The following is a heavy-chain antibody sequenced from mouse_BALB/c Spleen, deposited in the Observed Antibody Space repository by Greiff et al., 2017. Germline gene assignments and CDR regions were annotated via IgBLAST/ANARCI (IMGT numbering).Heavy chain of an antibody. D-gene: IGHD2-4*01. CDR1: GYSITSDYA. V-gene: IGHV3-2*02. J-gene: IGHJ4*01. CDR3: ARRDYDDHYAMDY. Sequence: DVKLQESGPGLVKPSQSLSLTCTVTGYSITSDYAWNWIRQFPGNKLEWMGYISYSGSTSYNPSLKSRISITRDTSKNQFFLQLNSVTTEDTATYYCARRDYDDHYAMDYWGQGTSVTVSS. CDR2: ISYSGST.